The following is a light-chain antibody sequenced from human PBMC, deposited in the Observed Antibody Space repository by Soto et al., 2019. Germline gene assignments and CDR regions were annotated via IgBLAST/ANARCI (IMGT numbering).Light chain of an antibody. CDR1: SSDVGGYNY. CDR3: CAHAGIYSYV. Sequence: QSVLTQPRSVSGSPGQSVTISCTGTSSDVGGYNYVSWYQQHPGKAPKLMIYDVSKRPSGVPDRFSGFKSGNTASLTISGLQADDLAVYSCCAHAGIYSYVFGTGTKVTVL. V-gene: IGLV2-11*01. J-gene: IGLJ1*01. CDR2: DVS.